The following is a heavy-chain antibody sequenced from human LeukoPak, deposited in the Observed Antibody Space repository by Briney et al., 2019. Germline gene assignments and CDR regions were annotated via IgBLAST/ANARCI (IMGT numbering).Heavy chain of an antibody. D-gene: IGHD2-2*02. CDR2: ISSGSTSI. CDR1: RLTLNSYR. V-gene: IGHV3-48*02. Sequence: GGSLTLSCAPSRLTLNSYRMNWVRQAPGRGLDWVGSISSGSTSIDYADSMKGRINNSRDNAKNSLYLHMNSLRDEDTAVYYCAREPDYQPLLYWFYFDYWGQGTLVTVSS. CDR3: AREPDYQPLLYWFYFDY. J-gene: IGHJ4*02.